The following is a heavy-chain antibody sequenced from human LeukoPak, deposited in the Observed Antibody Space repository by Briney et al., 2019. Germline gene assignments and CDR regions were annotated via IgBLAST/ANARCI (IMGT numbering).Heavy chain of an antibody. CDR1: GDSVSSDNTA. V-gene: IGHV6-1*01. CDR2: TYYRSKWYN. J-gene: IGHJ3*02. CDR3: AREGFDAFDI. Sequence: KQSQTLSLTCAISGDSVSSDNTAWNWIRQSPSRGLEWLGRTYYRSKWYNDYAASVKSRITINPDTSKNQVSLQVNPVTPEDTAVYYCAREGFDAFDIWGQGTMVTVSS.